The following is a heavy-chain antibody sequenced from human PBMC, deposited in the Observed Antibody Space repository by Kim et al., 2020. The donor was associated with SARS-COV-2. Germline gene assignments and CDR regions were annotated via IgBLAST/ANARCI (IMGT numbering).Heavy chain of an antibody. D-gene: IGHD4-4*01. CDR3: ARGAEMATVIDY. V-gene: IGHV4-59*13. CDR2: IYYSGST. Sequence: SETLSLTCTVSGGSISSYYWSWIRQPPGKGLEWIGYIYYSGSTNYNPSLKSRVTISVDTSKNQFSLKLSSVTAADTAVYYCARGAEMATVIDYWGQGTLVTVSS. J-gene: IGHJ4*02. CDR1: GGSISSYY.